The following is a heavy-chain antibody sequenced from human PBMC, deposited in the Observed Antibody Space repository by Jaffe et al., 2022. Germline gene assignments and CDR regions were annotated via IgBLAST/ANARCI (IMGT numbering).Heavy chain of an antibody. V-gene: IGHV3-7*05. CDR3: ARNLYYYDSSGRLGY. Sequence: EVQLVESGGGLVQPGGSLRLSCAASGFTFSSYWMSWVRQAPGKGLEWVANIKQDGSEKYYVDSVKGRFTISRDNAKNSLYLQMNSLRAEDTAVYYCARNLYYYDSSGRLGYWGQGTLVTVSS. D-gene: IGHD3-22*01. CDR2: IKQDGSEK. CDR1: GFTFSSYW. J-gene: IGHJ4*02.